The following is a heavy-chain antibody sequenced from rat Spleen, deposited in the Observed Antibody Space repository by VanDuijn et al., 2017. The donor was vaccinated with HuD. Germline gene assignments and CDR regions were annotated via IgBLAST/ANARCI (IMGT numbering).Heavy chain of an antibody. Sequence: QVRLKESGPGLVQPSQTLSLTCTVSGFSLTTNSVKWVRQPPGKGLEWMGGIWGDGSTDYNSTLRSRLDITRDTSKSQVFLKMISLQIDDTAMYFCTTPFVTVAATSHYFDYWGQGVMVTVSS. J-gene: IGHJ2*01. CDR3: TTPFVTVAATSHYFDY. CDR1: GFSLTTNS. CDR2: IWGDGST. D-gene: IGHD1-2*01. V-gene: IGHV2-1*01.